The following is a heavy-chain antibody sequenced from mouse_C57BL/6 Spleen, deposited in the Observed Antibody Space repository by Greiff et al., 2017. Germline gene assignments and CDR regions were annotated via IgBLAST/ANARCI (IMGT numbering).Heavy chain of an antibody. CDR1: GYTFTSYW. Sequence: EVQLQQSGTVLARPGASVKMSCKTSGYTFTSYWMHWVKQRPGQGLEWIGAIYPGTSDTSYNQKFKGKAKLTAVTSASTAYMELSSMTNEDSAVDFCTRYDGYDAWFAYWGQGTLVTVSA. J-gene: IGHJ3*01. D-gene: IGHD2-3*01. CDR2: IYPGTSDT. CDR3: TRYDGYDAWFAY. V-gene: IGHV1-5*01.